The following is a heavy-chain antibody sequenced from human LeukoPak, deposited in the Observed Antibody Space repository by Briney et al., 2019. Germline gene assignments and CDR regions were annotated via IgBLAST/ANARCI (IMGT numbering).Heavy chain of an antibody. CDR1: GFTFSSYA. Sequence: GGSLRLSCAASGFTFSSYAKSWVRQPPGKGLEWVSGISGSGDNTYYADSVKGRFTISRDNSKKTLYLHLNSLRVEDAAVYYCAKDGYSSIPGFHFEYWGQGTPVTVSS. J-gene: IGHJ4*02. CDR2: ISGSGDNT. D-gene: IGHD6-13*01. V-gene: IGHV3-23*01. CDR3: AKDGYSSIPGFHFEY.